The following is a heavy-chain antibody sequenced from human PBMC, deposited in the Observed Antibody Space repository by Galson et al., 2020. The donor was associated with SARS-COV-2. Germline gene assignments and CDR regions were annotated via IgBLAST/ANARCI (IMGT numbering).Heavy chain of an antibody. CDR3: TSELLYSFDY. CDR2: ISYDGSNK. J-gene: IGHJ4*02. CDR1: GFTFSSYA. D-gene: IGHD3-10*01. Sequence: GESLKISCAASGFTFSSYAMHWVRQAPGKGLEWVAVISYDGSNKYYADSVKGRFTISRDNSKNTLYLQMNSLRAEDTAVYYCTSELLYSFDYWGQGTLVTASS. V-gene: IGHV3-30*04.